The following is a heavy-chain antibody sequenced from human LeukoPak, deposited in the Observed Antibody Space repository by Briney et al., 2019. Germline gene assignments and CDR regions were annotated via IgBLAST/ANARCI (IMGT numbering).Heavy chain of an antibody. CDR2: RKQDGSEK. CDR3: ARVRYCGGDCYFNDY. CDR1: GFTFSCYW. J-gene: IGHJ4*02. Sequence: GGSLRLSCAASGFTFSCYWMSWVRKAPGKGLEWVANRKQDGSEKYYVDSVKGRFTISRDNAKNSLYLQMNSLRAEDTAVYYCARVRYCGGDCYFNDYWGQGTLVTVSS. D-gene: IGHD2-21*02. V-gene: IGHV3-7*03.